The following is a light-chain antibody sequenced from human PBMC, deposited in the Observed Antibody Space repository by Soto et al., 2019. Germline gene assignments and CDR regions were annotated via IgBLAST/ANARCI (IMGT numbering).Light chain of an antibody. J-gene: IGKJ3*01. CDR2: AAS. CDR3: QNYNLSPFT. V-gene: IGKV1-27*01. Sequence: DIQMTQSPSSLAASVGDRVTISCWASQGIANYLAWYQQKPGKAPKLRIYAASTLQSGVSSRFIGGGSGTDFSLAMSSLQRADVATYFSQNYNLSPFTFGPGPKVDIK. CDR1: QGIANY.